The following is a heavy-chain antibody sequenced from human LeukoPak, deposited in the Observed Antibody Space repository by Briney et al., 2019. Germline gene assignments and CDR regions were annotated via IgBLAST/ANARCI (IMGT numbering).Heavy chain of an antibody. D-gene: IGHD3-10*01. CDR2: ISYDETNE. CDR3: ASDLSFYFGAGDYS. CDR1: GFTFSSYA. Sequence: GGSLRLSCAASGFTFSSYAMHWVRQAPGKGLEWVAVISYDETNESYADSVKGRFTISRDNSKNTLYLQTNSLRAGDAAVYYCASDLSFYFGAGDYSWGQGTLVTVPS. J-gene: IGHJ4*02. V-gene: IGHV3-30*04.